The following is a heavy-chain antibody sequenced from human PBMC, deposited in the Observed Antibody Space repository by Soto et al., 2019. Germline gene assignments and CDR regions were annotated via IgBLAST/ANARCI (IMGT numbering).Heavy chain of an antibody. CDR2: IWYDGSNK. V-gene: IGHV3-33*01. D-gene: IGHD3-3*01. Sequence: GGSLRLSCAASGFTFSSYGMHWVRQAPGKGLEWVAVIWYDGSNKYYADSVKGRFTISRDNSKNTLYLQMNSLRAEDTAVYYCARESGRFSQLTPDVIDPWGQGTLVTVSS. CDR3: ARESGRFSQLTPDVIDP. CDR1: GFTFSSYG. J-gene: IGHJ5*02.